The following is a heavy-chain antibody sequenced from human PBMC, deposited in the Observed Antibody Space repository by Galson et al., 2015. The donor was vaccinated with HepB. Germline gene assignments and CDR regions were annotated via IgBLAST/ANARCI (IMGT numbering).Heavy chain of an antibody. Sequence: SVPFSFPVSGSPLTELSMHWVRQAPGKGLEWMGFFAPEDGDPLYAQKFPGRVTMTEDPSTATAYMELSSLRSADPAGDSCATRERLSGPGQGWFDPWGQGTLVTVSS. CDR2: FAPEDGDP. V-gene: IGHV1-24*01. CDR1: GSPLTELS. J-gene: IGHJ5*02. D-gene: IGHD6-25*01. CDR3: ATRERLSGPGQGWFDP.